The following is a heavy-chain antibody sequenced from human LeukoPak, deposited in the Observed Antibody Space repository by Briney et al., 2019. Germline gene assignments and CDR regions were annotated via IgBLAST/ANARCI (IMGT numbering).Heavy chain of an antibody. J-gene: IGHJ6*02. CDR3: VRDTVWLGDANGMGV. V-gene: IGHV1-18*01. CDR2: ISAYNGST. D-gene: IGHD3-10*01. CDR1: GYTFTTYG. Sequence: ASVKVSCKASGYTFTTYGISWVRQAPGQGLEWMGWISAYNGSTNYAQKLQGRVTMTTDTSTSTAYMELRSLRSDDTAVYYCVRDTVWLGDANGMGVWGQGTTVTVSS.